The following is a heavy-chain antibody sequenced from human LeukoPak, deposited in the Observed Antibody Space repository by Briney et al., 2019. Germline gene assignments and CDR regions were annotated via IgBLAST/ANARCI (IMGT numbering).Heavy chain of an antibody. CDR3: AKFRDSSSWYWPQGY. CDR2: ISGSGGST. Sequence: PGGSLRLSCAASGFTISSNAMSWVRQAPGKGLEWVSAISGSGGSTYYADSVKGRFTISRDNSKNTLYLQMNSLRAEDTAVYYCAKFRDSSSWYWPQGYWGQGTLVTVSS. J-gene: IGHJ4*02. D-gene: IGHD6-13*01. V-gene: IGHV3-23*01. CDR1: GFTISSNA.